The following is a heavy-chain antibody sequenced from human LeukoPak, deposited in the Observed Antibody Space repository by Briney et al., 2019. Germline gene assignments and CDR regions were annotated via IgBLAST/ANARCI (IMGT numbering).Heavy chain of an antibody. J-gene: IGHJ6*02. CDR3: AKDQAVGTTSDYYYYAMDV. CDR2: ISYDGSNK. Sequence: GGSLRLSCAASGFTFSSYGMHWVRQAPGKGLEWVAVISYDGSNKYYADSVKGRFTISRDNSKNTLYVQMNSLRAEDTAVYYCAKDQAVGTTSDYYYYAMDVWGQGTTVTVS. CDR1: GFTFSSYG. D-gene: IGHD1-26*01. V-gene: IGHV3-30*18.